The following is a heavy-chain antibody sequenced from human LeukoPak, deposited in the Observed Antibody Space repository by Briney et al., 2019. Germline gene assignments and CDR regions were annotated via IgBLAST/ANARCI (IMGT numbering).Heavy chain of an antibody. D-gene: IGHD6-13*01. CDR3: AKGGGYSSSEISPDY. J-gene: IGHJ4*02. Sequence: HPGGSLRLSCAASGFTFSSYTMNWVRQAPGKGLEWVAFIRYDGSNKYYADSVKGRFTISRDNSKNTLYLQMNSLRAEDTAVYYCAKGGGYSSSEISPDYWGQGTLVTVSS. V-gene: IGHV3-30*02. CDR1: GFTFSSYT. CDR2: IRYDGSNK.